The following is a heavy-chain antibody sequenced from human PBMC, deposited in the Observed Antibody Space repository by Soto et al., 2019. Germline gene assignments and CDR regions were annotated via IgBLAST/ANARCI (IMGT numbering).Heavy chain of an antibody. J-gene: IGHJ4*02. CDR1: GFTFSNNG. CDR2: ISSDGSKK. V-gene: IGHV3-30*03. D-gene: IGHD2-15*01. Sequence: QVQLVESGGGVVQPGRSLRLSCVASGFTFSNNGIHWVRQAPGKGLEWVAVISSDGSKKYYAVSVKGRFTISRDNSKNTLYLQMNSLRAEDTAVYYCAMDLYGGSSLFVYWGPGTLVTVSS. CDR3: AMDLYGGSSLFVY.